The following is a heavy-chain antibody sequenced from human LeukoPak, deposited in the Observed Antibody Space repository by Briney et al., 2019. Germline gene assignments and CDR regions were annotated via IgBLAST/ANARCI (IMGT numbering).Heavy chain of an antibody. CDR2: IYSGGTT. CDR3: ARGAITVYQRLDY. D-gene: IGHD6-25*01. Sequence: GGSLRLSCAASGFTFSNEMNWVRLAPGKGLEWVSVIYSGGTTFYTDSVKGRFTISRDNSKNTLYLQMNSLRAEDTAVYYCARGAITVYQRLDYWGQRTLVTASS. V-gene: IGHV3-53*01. J-gene: IGHJ4*02. CDR1: GFTFSNE.